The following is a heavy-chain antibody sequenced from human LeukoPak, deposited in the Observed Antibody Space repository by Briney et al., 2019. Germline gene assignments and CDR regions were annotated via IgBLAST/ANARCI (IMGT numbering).Heavy chain of an antibody. CDR2: IYYSGST. V-gene: IGHV4-39*07. CDR1: GGSISSSSYY. J-gene: IGHJ3*02. Sequence: PETLSLTCTVSGGSISSSSYYWGWIRQPPGKGLEWIGSIYYSGSTYYNPSLKSRVTISVDTSKNQFSLKLSSVTAADTAVYYCASRRDYYDSSGYPRPVDDAFDIWGQGTMVTVSS. D-gene: IGHD3-22*01. CDR3: ASRRDYYDSSGYPRPVDDAFDI.